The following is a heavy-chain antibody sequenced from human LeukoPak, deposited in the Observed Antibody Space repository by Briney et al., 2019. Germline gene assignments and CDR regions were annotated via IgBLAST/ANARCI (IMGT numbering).Heavy chain of an antibody. CDR2: IYYSGST. Sequence: SETLSLTCTVSGSSISSYYWSWIRQPPGKGLEWIGYIYYSGSTNYNPSLKSRVTISVDTSKNQFSLKLSSVTAADTAVYYCARGAVTTSPNDYWGQGTLVTVSS. CDR1: GSSISSYY. J-gene: IGHJ4*02. D-gene: IGHD4-17*01. V-gene: IGHV4-59*01. CDR3: ARGAVTTSPNDY.